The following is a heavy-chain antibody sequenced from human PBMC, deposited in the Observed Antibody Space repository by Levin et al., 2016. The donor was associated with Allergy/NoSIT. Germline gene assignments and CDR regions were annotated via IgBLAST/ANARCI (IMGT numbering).Heavy chain of an antibody. D-gene: IGHD3-9*01. J-gene: IGHJ5*02. V-gene: IGHV4-59*01. CDR2: IYYSGST. CDR3: ARGGDYDILTGIPLGEDWFDP. Sequence: WIRQPPGKGLEWIGYIYYSGSTNYNPSLKSRVTISVDTSKNQFSLKLSSVTAADTAVYYCARGGDYDILTGIPLGEDWFDPWGQGTLVTVSS.